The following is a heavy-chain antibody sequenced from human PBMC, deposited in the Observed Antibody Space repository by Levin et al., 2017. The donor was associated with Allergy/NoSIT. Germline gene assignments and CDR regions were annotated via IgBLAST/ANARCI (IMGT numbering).Heavy chain of an antibody. J-gene: IGHJ4*02. CDR3: AKRMQTSDVLDS. CDR2: ISASGDST. V-gene: IGHV3-23*01. D-gene: IGHD2/OR15-2a*01. CDR1: GFAFITYD. Sequence: GESLKISCATSGFAFITYDMTWVRQAPGEGLEWVSVISASGDSTHYADSVKGRFTISRDNSKNTVYLQIHSLRVEDTAIYYCAKRMQTSDVLDSWGQGTLVTVSS.